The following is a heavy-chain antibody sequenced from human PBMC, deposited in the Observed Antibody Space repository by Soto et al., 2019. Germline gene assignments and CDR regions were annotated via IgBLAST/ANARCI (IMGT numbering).Heavy chain of an antibody. CDR1: GFTFSSYG. CDR2: IWYDGSNK. D-gene: IGHD1-1*01. V-gene: IGHV3-33*01. J-gene: IGHJ4*02. CDR3: ARSRGAVRRTIAVDY. Sequence: QVQLVEPGGGVVQPGRSLRLSCAASGFTFSSYGMHWVRQAPGKGLEWVAVIWYDGSNKYYADSVKGRFTISRDNSKNTLYLQMNSLRAEDTAVYYCARSRGAVRRTIAVDYWGQGTLVTVSS.